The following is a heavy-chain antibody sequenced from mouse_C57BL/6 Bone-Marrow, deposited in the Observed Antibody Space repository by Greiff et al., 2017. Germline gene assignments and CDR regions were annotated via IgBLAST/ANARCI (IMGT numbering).Heavy chain of an antibody. CDR3: ARIIYYGGVYAMDY. Sequence: QVTLKVSGPGILQPSQTLSLTCSFSGFSLSTFGMGVGWIRQPSGKGLVWLAHIWWDDDKYYNPALESRLPISKDTSKNQIFLMIANMDTADTATYYCARIIYYGGVYAMDYWGQGTSVTVSS. CDR2: IWWDDDK. V-gene: IGHV8-8*01. J-gene: IGHJ4*01. CDR1: GFSLSTFGMG. D-gene: IGHD2-1*01.